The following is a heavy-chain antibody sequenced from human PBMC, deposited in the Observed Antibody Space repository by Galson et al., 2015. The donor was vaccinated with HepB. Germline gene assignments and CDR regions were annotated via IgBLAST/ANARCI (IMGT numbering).Heavy chain of an antibody. CDR3: ATPGIAAAGAPPDYYYGMDV. Sequence: SVKVSCKASGYTFTSYYMHWVRQAPGQGLEWMGIINPSGGSTSYAQKLQGRVTMTRDTSTSTVYMELSSLRSEDTAVYYCATPGIAAAGAPPDYYYGMDVWGQGTTVTVSS. CDR1: GYTFTSYY. V-gene: IGHV1-46*04. D-gene: IGHD6-13*01. J-gene: IGHJ6*02. CDR2: INPSGGST.